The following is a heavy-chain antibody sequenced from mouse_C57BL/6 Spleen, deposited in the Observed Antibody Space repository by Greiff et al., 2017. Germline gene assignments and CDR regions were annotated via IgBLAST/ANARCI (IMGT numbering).Heavy chain of an antibody. CDR3: VRGVTGVAWFAY. CDR1: GFSFNTYA. Sequence: EVKLVESGGGLVQPKGSLKLSCAASGFSFNTYAMNWVRQAPGKGLEWVARIRSKSNNYATYYADSVKDRFTISRDDSKSMLYLQMNSLKTEDTAMYYCVRGVTGVAWFAYWGQGTLVTVSA. CDR2: IRSKSNNYAT. J-gene: IGHJ3*01. V-gene: IGHV10-1*01. D-gene: IGHD4-1*01.